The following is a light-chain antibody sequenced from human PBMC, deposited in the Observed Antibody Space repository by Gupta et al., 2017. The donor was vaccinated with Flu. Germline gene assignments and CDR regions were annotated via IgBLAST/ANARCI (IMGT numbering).Light chain of an antibody. Sequence: QLVLTQSPSASASLGASVKLTCTLSSGHSSYAIAWHQKQPGKGPRYLMKVNSDGSHSKGDGIPDRFSGSSSGAERYLTISSLQSEDEADYYCQTWGTGCVFGGGTKLTVL. J-gene: IGLJ3*02. V-gene: IGLV4-69*01. CDR2: VNSDGSH. CDR3: QTWGTGCV. CDR1: SGHSSYA.